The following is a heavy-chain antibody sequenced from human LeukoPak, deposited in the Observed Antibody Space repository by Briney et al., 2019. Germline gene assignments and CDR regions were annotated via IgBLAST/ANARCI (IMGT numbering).Heavy chain of an antibody. CDR2: IYNSGNT. Sequence: PSQTLSLTCTVSGGSISSGSYYWSWIRQPAGKGLEWIGRIYNSGNTNYNPSLKSRVTISVDMSKNQFSLKLSSVTAADTAVYYCARDHYYYDSTGYYYLDHWGQGTLVTVSS. CDR1: GGSISSGSYY. V-gene: IGHV4-61*02. J-gene: IGHJ4*02. D-gene: IGHD3-22*01. CDR3: ARDHYYYDSTGYYYLDH.